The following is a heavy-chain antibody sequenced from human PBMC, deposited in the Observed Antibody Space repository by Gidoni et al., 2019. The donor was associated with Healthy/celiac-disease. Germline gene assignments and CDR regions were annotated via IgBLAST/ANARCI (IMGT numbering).Heavy chain of an antibody. D-gene: IGHD3-9*01. V-gene: IGHV3-48*02. CDR1: GFPFRSYS. Sequence: EVQLVESGGGLVQPGGSLRLSCAASGFPFRSYSMTWVRQAPGKGLEWVSYISSSSSTIYYADAVKGRFNISRDNAKNSLYLQMNSLRDEDTAVYYCARDRSYDILTGPATPRGMDVWGQGTTVTVS. CDR3: ARDRSYDILTGPATPRGMDV. J-gene: IGHJ6*02. CDR2: ISSSSSTI.